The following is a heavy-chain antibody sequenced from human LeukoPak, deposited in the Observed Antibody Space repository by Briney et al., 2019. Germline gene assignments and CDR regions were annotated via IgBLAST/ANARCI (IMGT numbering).Heavy chain of an antibody. CDR2: INPSGGST. CDR1: GYTFTSYY. V-gene: IGHV1-46*01. CDR3: AREGITIFGVVIRGNNWFDP. D-gene: IGHD3-3*01. Sequence: ASVKVSCKASGYTFTSYYMHWVRQAPGQGLEWMGIINPSGGSTSYAQKFQGRVTMTRDTSTSTVYMELSSLRSEDTAVYYCAREGITIFGVVIRGNNWFDPWGQGTLVTVSS. J-gene: IGHJ5*02.